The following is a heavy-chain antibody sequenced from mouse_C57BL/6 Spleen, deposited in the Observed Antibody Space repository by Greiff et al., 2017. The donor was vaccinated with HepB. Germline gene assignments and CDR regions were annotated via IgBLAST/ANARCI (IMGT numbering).Heavy chain of an antibody. CDR3: ARFITTVVDFDY. CDR1: GYTFTSYW. J-gene: IGHJ2*01. Sequence: QVQLQQPGAELVKPGASVKLSCKASGYTFTSYWMQWVKQRPGHGLEWIGEIDPSDSYTNYNQKFKGKATLTVDTSSSTAYMQLSSLTSEDSAVYYCARFITTVVDFDYWGQGTTLTVSS. V-gene: IGHV1-50*01. D-gene: IGHD1-1*01. CDR2: IDPSDSYT.